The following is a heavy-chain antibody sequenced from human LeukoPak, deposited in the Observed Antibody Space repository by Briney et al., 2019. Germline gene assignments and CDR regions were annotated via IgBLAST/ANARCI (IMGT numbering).Heavy chain of an antibody. CDR3: ASTPKPDSSGWNNWFDP. Sequence: SETLSLTCTVSGCSISSYYWSWIRQPPGKGLEWIGYIYYSGSTNYNPSLKSRVFMSVDTSTNQFSLWLSSVTAADTAVYYCASTPKPDSSGWNNWFDPWGQGTLVTVSS. CDR1: GCSISSYY. V-gene: IGHV4-59*08. CDR2: IYYSGST. J-gene: IGHJ5*02. D-gene: IGHD6-19*01.